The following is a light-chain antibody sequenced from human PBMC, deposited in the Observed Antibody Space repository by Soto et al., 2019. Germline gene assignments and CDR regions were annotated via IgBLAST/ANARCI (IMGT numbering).Light chain of an antibody. CDR3: GSSTDTDTLVI. CDR2: GDT. J-gene: IGLJ2*01. CDR1: NSNIGADYA. V-gene: IGLV1-40*01. Sequence: QSVLTQPPSVSGAPGQRVTISCTGSNSNIGADYAVHWYQHLPGTAPKLLLTGDTSRPSGVPDRFSGSKSGASASLAITDLQAEDEADYYCGSSTDTDTLVIFGGGTKVTVL.